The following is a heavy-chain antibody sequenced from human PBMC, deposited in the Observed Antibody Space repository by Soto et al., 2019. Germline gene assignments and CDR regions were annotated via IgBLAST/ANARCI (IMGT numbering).Heavy chain of an antibody. J-gene: IGHJ4*02. CDR2: IYWNDDK. CDR3: ALDAPGIPAAGGGDYFDY. V-gene: IGHV2-5*01. CDR1: GFSLSTSGVG. D-gene: IGHD6-13*01. Sequence: SGPTLVNPTQTLTLTCTFSGFSLSTSGVGVGWIRQPPGKALEWLALIYWNDDKRYSPSLKSRPTITKDTSKKQVVLTMTNFNPLDTSTSYCALDAPGIPAAGGGDYFDYSGQRTLFTVSS.